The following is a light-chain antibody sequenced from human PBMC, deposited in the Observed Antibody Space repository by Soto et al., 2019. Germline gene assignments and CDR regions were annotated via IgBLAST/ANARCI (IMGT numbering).Light chain of an antibody. CDR1: SSNIGSHFD. Sequence: QSVLTQPPSVSGAPGQTVTISCTGTSSNIGSHFDVHWYQHLPGTVPKLLIYGNIHRPSGVPDRFSGSKSATSASLAITCLQAEDEADYYCQSYDTGLSGVVFGGGTKVTVL. CDR3: QSYDTGLSGVV. J-gene: IGLJ2*01. V-gene: IGLV1-40*01. CDR2: GNI.